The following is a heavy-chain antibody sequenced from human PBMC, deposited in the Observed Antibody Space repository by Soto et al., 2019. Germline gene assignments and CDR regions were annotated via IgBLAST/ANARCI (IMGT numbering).Heavy chain of an antibody. Sequence: QVQLQQWGAGLLKPSETLSLTCAVYGGSFSGYYWSWIRQPPGKGLEWIGEINHSGSTNYNPSLKGGVTISVDTSKNQFSLKVSSVTAADTDGYYCARELECGELFGGGFCMDVWGKGTTVAVS. J-gene: IGHJ6*03. CDR1: GGSFSGYY. CDR3: ARELECGELFGGGFCMDV. CDR2: INHSGST. D-gene: IGHD3-10*01. V-gene: IGHV4-34*01.